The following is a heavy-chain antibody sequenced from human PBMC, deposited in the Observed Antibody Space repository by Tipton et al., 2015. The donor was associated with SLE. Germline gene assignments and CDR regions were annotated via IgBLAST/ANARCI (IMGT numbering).Heavy chain of an antibody. J-gene: IGHJ6*04. CDR3: ATLVYSNHYSYGMDV. CDR2: INPSGGRT. Sequence: QSGAEVKEPGASVKVSCKASGYTFTSYYIHWVRRAPGQGLEWMGIINPSGGRTSYAQKFQGRVTMTRDTSTSTVYMDLSSLRSEDAAAYYCATLVYSNHYSYGMDVWGEGTRVTIPS. D-gene: IGHD2-8*01. CDR1: GYTFTSYY. V-gene: IGHV1-46*01.